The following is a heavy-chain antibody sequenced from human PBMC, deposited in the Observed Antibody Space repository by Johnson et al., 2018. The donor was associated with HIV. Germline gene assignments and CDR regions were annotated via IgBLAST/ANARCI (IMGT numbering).Heavy chain of an antibody. J-gene: IGHJ3*02. CDR1: GFTFDDYG. CDR3: ARGSIMITFGGVIPDAFDI. Sequence: VQLVESGGGVARPGGSLRLSCAASGFTFDDYGMSWVRQDTGKGLEWVSGINWNGGSTGYADSVKGRFTISRDNTKNSLYLQMNSLRAEDTALYYCARGSIMITFGGVIPDAFDIWGQGTLVIVSS. D-gene: IGHD3-16*02. CDR2: INWNGGST. V-gene: IGHV3-20*04.